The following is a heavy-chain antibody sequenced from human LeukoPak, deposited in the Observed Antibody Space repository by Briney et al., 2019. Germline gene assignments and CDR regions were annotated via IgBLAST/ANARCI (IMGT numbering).Heavy chain of an antibody. D-gene: IGHD3-22*01. Sequence: GGSLTLSCAASGYTFSDFSVNWVRQAPGKGLEWVSSISVRSNYRYYADSVRGRFAISRDDARDSLFLQMNSLRAEDTAVYFCVRLRRNNDRSGYYYYYDYWGQGTLVTVSS. CDR1: GYTFSDFS. CDR2: ISVRSNYR. J-gene: IGHJ4*02. CDR3: VRLRRNNDRSGYYYYYDY. V-gene: IGHV3-21*01.